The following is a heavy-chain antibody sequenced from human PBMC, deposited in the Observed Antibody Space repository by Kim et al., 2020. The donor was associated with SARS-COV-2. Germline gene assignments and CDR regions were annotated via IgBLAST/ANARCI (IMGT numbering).Heavy chain of an antibody. CDR2: VDPRDSSS. V-gene: IGHV5-10-1*01. D-gene: IGHD2-21*01. CDR1: GYTFISHW. J-gene: IGHJ4*02. CDR3: VRGYPRNVVLGN. Sequence: GESLKISCKGSGYTFISHWISWVRQMPGKGLEWMGSVDPRDSSSKYSPTFQGHVTISVGNSVTTAFLHWSSLRASDSALYYCVRGYPRNVVLGNWGLGTLVTVSS.